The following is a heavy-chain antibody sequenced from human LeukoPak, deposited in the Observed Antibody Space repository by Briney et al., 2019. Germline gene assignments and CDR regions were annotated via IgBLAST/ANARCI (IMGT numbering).Heavy chain of an antibody. V-gene: IGHV1-46*01. Sequence: ASVKVSCKASGYTFTSYYMHWVRQAPGQGLEWMGIINPSGGSTSYAQKLQGRVTMTRDTSTSTVYMELSSLRSEDTAVYYCAGEGYSSSYYRWFDPWGQGTLVTVSS. CDR1: GYTFTSYY. CDR3: AGEGYSSSYYRWFDP. J-gene: IGHJ5*02. CDR2: INPSGGST. D-gene: IGHD1-26*01.